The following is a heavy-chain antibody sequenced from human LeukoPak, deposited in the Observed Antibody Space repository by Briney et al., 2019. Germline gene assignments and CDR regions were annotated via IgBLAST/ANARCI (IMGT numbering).Heavy chain of an antibody. Sequence: ASVKVSCEASGYTFTGYYMHWVRQAPGQGLEWMGWINPNSGGTNYAQKFQGRVTMTRDTSISTAYMELSRLRSDDTAVYYCARERGYSYGSKGAYGMDVWGQGTTVTVSS. CDR1: GYTFTGYY. J-gene: IGHJ6*02. CDR2: INPNSGGT. CDR3: ARERGYSYGSKGAYGMDV. V-gene: IGHV1-2*02. D-gene: IGHD5-18*01.